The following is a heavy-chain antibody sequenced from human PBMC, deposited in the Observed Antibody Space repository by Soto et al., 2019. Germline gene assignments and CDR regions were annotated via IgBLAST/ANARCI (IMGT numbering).Heavy chain of an antibody. Sequence: PGGSLRLSCAASGFTFSSYAMSWVRQAPGKGLEWVSAISGSGGSTYYADSVKGRFTISRDNSKNTLYLQMNSLRAEDTAVYYCAKGPPLNYYDSSGNFDYWGQGTLVTVSS. J-gene: IGHJ4*02. V-gene: IGHV3-23*01. CDR2: ISGSGGST. CDR1: GFTFSSYA. D-gene: IGHD3-22*01. CDR3: AKGPPLNYYDSSGNFDY.